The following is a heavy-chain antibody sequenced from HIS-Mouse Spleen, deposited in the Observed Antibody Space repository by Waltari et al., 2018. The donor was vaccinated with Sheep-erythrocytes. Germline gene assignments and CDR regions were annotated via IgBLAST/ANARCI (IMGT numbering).Heavy chain of an antibody. CDR3: ARALANWGSSFDY. CDR2: IYYSGST. D-gene: IGHD7-27*01. V-gene: IGHV4-30-4*01. Sequence: QVQLQESGPGLVKPSQTLSLTCTVPVGPISSGSYYWSWTRQPPGQGLEWIGYIYYSGSTYYNPALKSRVTISVDTSKNQFSLKLSSVTAADTAVYYCARALANWGSSFDYWGQGTLVTVSS. CDR1: VGPISSGSYY. J-gene: IGHJ4*02.